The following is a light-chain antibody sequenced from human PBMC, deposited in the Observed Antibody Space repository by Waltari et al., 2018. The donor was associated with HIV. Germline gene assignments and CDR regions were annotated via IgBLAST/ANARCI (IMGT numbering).Light chain of an antibody. V-gene: IGKV1-39*01. CDR1: QFISRY. J-gene: IGKJ2*01. Sequence: DIQLTQSPSSLSASVGVTVTIPCRASQFISRYLSWYQQTPGNAPKLLIYAASTLQSGVPSRFSGSGSGTDFTLTISGLQSEDFATYYCQQSYTNPYTFGLGTQVDIK. CDR2: AAS. CDR3: QQSYTNPYT.